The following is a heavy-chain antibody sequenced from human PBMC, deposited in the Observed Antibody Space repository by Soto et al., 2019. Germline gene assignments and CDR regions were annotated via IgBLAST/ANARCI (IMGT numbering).Heavy chain of an antibody. CDR2: ISSSSGNT. CDR1: GFTFSSYA. D-gene: IGHD5-12*01. V-gene: IGHV3-21*01. Sequence: PGGSLRLSCAASGFTFSSYAMSWVRQAPGKGLEWVSAISSSSGNTYYADSVKGRFTISRDNAKNSLYLQMNSLRAEDTAVYYCARDGGYSGYEQAFDIWGQGTMVTVSS. J-gene: IGHJ3*02. CDR3: ARDGGYSGYEQAFDI.